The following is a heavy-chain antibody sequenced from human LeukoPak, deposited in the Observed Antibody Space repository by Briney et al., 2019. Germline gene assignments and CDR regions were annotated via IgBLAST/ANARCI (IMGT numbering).Heavy chain of an antibody. J-gene: IGHJ5*02. CDR3: ARAPNAGRTGSHWFDP. V-gene: IGHV3-64*01. Sequence: GGSLRLSCAASGFTFRNYDMFWVRQAPGKGLEYVSAISSSGDYIYYLNSVKGRFTISRDNSKNTLYLQMGSLRTEDMAVYYCARAPNAGRTGSHWFDPWGQGTLVTVSS. D-gene: IGHD3/OR15-3a*01. CDR1: GFTFRNYD. CDR2: ISSSGDYI.